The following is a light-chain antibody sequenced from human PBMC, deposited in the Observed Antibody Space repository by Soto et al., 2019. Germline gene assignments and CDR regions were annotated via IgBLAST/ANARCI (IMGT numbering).Light chain of an antibody. J-gene: IGKJ1*01. CDR2: DAS. V-gene: IGKV1-5*01. Sequence: DIQLTQSPSTLSASVVDRVSITCRASQSISTWLAWYQQKPGKAPKLLIFDASSLESRVSSRFSGRGSGTQFTLTISSLQPDDFATYYCQQYSTYPWTFGQGTTVDIK. CDR1: QSISTW. CDR3: QQYSTYPWT.